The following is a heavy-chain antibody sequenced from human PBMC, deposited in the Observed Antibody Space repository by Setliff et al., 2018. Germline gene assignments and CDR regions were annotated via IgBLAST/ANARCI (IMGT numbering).Heavy chain of an antibody. Sequence: GASVKVSCKVSGYTLTELSRHWVRQAPGKGLEWMGGFDPEDGEAIYAQKFQGRVTMTEDTSTDTAYMELSSRRSEDTAVYYCATNAGRSSSWYPRRPGGGHAFDIWGQGTMVTVSS. CDR1: GYTLTELS. CDR2: FDPEDGEA. CDR3: ATNAGRSSSWYPRRPGGGHAFDI. J-gene: IGHJ3*02. D-gene: IGHD6-13*01. V-gene: IGHV1-24*01.